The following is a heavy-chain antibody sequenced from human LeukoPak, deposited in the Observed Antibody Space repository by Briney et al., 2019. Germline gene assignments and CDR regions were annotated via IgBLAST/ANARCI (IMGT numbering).Heavy chain of an antibody. J-gene: IGHJ4*02. CDR2: INAGNGNT. D-gene: IGHD6-19*01. CDR1: GYTFTSYA. CDR3: ARESWGGYSSGWYGY. V-gene: IGHV1-3*01. Sequence: ASVKVSCKASGYTFTSYAMHWVRQAPGRRLEWMGWINAGNGNTKYSQKFQGRVTITRDTSASTAYMELSSLRSEDTAVYYCARESWGGYSSGWYGYWGQGTLVTVSS.